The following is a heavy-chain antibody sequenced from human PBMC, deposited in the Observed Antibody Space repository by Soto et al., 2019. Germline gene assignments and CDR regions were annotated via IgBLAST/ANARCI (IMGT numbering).Heavy chain of an antibody. Sequence: EVQLLESGGGVVQPGGSLRLSCAASGSTVSTYALRWFRQALGQGLEWVSAITGSGGSTYYADSVKGRFTISRDNSKNTLYLQMNSLRAEDTAVYYCAKGGTTVVTVKVWGQGTMVTVSS. CDR1: GSTVSTYA. V-gene: IGHV3-23*01. D-gene: IGHD1-7*01. CDR3: AKGGTTVVTVKV. CDR2: ITGSGGST. J-gene: IGHJ3*01.